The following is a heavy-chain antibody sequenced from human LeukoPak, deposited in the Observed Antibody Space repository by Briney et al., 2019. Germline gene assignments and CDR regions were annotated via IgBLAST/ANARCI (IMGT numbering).Heavy chain of an antibody. D-gene: IGHD6-25*01. CDR3: VRDPSSVEYYYGMDV. V-gene: IGHV3-9*01. J-gene: IGHJ6*02. CDR2: ISWNSGNI. CDR1: GFTFDDYA. Sequence: PGGSLRLSCAASGFTFDDYAMHWVRQAPGKGLEWVSGISWNSGNIGYADSVKGRFTISRDNAKISLYLQMNSLRAEDTALYYCVRDPSSVEYYYGMDVWGQGTTVTVSS.